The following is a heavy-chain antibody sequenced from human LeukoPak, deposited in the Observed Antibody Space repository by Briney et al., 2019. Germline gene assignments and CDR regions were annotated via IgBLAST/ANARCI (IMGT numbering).Heavy chain of an antibody. D-gene: IGHD3-22*01. CDR3: ATIPGYYDSRGYSPFDY. CDR2: IYYSGST. V-gene: IGHV4-59*11. CDR1: GGSIKSHY. Sequence: SETLSLTCTVSGGSIKSHYWSWIRQPPGKGLEWIGHIYYSGSTNYNPSLKSRVTISVDTSKNKFSLKLNSVTAADTAVYYCATIPGYYDSRGYSPFDYWGQGALVTVSS. J-gene: IGHJ4*02.